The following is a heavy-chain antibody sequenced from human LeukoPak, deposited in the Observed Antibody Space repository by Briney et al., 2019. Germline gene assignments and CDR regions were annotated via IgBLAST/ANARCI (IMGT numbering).Heavy chain of an antibody. J-gene: IGHJ4*02. CDR3: ARDVDYSGYVVL. CDR2: INPNSGGT. CDR1: GYTFTGYY. D-gene: IGHD5-12*01. V-gene: IGHV1-2*02. Sequence: ASVRVSCKASGYTFTGYYIHWMRQAPGQGLEWMGWINPNSGGTYYSHNFQGRVTMTRDTSITTAYLDLSSLRSDDTAVYYCARDVDYSGYVVLWGQGTLVTVSS.